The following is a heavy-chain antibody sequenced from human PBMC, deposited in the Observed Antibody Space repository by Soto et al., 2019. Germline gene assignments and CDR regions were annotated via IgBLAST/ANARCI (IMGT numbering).Heavy chain of an antibody. V-gene: IGHV1-69*01. D-gene: IGHD2-2*01. Sequence: QVQLVQSGAEVKKPGSSVKVSCKASGGTFSSYAISWVRQAPGQGLEWMGGIIPIFGTANYAQKFQGRVTITADESTSTAYMELSSLRSEDTAVYYCARGGCSSTSCYGTRYGMDVWGQGTTFTVSS. CDR3: ARGGCSSTSCYGTRYGMDV. CDR2: IIPIFGTA. CDR1: GGTFSSYA. J-gene: IGHJ6*02.